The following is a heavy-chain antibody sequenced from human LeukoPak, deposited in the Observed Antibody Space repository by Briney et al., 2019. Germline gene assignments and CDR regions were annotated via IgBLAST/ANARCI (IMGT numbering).Heavy chain of an antibody. Sequence: GGSLRLSCAASGFTFSSYSMNWVRQAPGKGLEWVSSISSSSSYIYYADSVKGRFTISRDNAKNSLYLQMNSLRAEDTAVYYCARGADIVVVHQDFQHWGQGTLVTVSS. CDR3: ARGADIVVVHQDFQH. D-gene: IGHD2-2*01. CDR2: ISSSSSYI. V-gene: IGHV3-21*01. CDR1: GFTFSSYS. J-gene: IGHJ1*01.